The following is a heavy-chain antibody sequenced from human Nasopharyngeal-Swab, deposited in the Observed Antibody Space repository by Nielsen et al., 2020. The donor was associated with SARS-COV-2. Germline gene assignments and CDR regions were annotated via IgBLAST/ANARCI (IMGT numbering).Heavy chain of an antibody. CDR2: IIPIFGTA. J-gene: IGHJ6*03. Sequence: SVKVSCKASGGTFSSYAISWVRQAPRQGLEWMGGIIPIFGTANYAQKFQGRVTITADESTSTAYMELSSLRSEDTAVYYCARALTIFGVATQPYYYMDVWGKGTTVTVSS. V-gene: IGHV1-69*13. D-gene: IGHD3-3*01. CDR3: ARALTIFGVATQPYYYMDV. CDR1: GGTFSSYA.